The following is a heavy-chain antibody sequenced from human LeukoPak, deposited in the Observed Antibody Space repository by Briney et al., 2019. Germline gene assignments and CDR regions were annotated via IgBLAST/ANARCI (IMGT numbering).Heavy chain of an antibody. D-gene: IGHD1-1*01. J-gene: IGHJ3*01. CDR1: GYTFTSQY. CDR3: ARQWNWSQGGAFDF. CDR2: INPSGGYT. V-gene: IGHV1-46*01. Sequence: GASVKVSCKASGYTFTSQYMHWVRQAPGQGLEWMGIINPSGGYTSYAQKFQGRITITRDTSISTAYMELSSLRSEDTAVYYCARQWNWSQGGAFDFWGQGTMVTVSS.